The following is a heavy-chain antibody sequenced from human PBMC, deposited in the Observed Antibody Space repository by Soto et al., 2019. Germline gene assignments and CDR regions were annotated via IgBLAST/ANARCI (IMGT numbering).Heavy chain of an antibody. V-gene: IGHV1-18*01. CDR3: ATAFRYYGSGSFDY. Sequence: ASVKLSCKASGYTFTRYGISWVRHAPGKGLEWMGWISADNGDTNYAQKLQGRVTMTEDTSTDTAYMELSSLRSEDTAVYYCATAFRYYGSGSFDYWGQGTLVTVSS. J-gene: IGHJ4*02. D-gene: IGHD3-10*01. CDR2: ISADNGDT. CDR1: GYTFTRYG.